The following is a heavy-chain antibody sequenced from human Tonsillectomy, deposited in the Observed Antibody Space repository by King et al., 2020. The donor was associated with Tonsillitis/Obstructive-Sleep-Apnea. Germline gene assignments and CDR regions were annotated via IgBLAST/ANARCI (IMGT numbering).Heavy chain of an antibody. J-gene: IGHJ3*02. V-gene: IGHV1-46*01. CDR1: GYTFTSYY. Sequence: VQLVESGAEVKKPGASVKVSCKASGYTFTSYYMHWVRQAPGQGLEWMGIINPSGGSTSYAQKFQGRVTMTRDTSTSTVYMELSSLRSEETAVYYCARERVDCSSTSCYTGAFDIWRQGTMVTLPS. D-gene: IGHD2-2*02. CDR2: INPSGGST. CDR3: ARERVDCSSTSCYTGAFDI.